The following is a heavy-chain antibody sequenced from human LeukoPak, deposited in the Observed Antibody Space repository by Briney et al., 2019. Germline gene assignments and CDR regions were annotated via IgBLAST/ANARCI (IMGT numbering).Heavy chain of an antibody. Sequence: PSETLSLTCTVSGGSISSYYWSWIRQPPGKGLEWIGYIYYSGSTNYNPSLKSRVTISVDTSKNQFSLKLSSVTAADTAVYYCARQGYISGQGFRNNWFDPWGQGSLVTVSS. CDR1: GGSISSYY. CDR3: ARQGYISGQGFRNNWFDP. D-gene: IGHD6-19*01. J-gene: IGHJ5*02. V-gene: IGHV4-59*08. CDR2: IYYSGST.